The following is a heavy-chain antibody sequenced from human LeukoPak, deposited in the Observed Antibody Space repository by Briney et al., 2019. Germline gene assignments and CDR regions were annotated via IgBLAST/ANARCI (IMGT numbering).Heavy chain of an antibody. CDR1: GFTFSS. D-gene: IGHD3-16*01. V-gene: IGHV3-21*01. CDR2: ISSSSSYI. J-gene: IGHJ6*03. CDR3: AKAVIPNAYQGTYYMDV. Sequence: GGSLRLSCAASGFTFSSMNWVRQAPGKGLEWVSSISSSSSYIYYADSVKGRFTISRDNAKNSLYLQMNSLRAEDTALYYCAKAVIPNAYQGTYYMDVWGKGTTVTVSS.